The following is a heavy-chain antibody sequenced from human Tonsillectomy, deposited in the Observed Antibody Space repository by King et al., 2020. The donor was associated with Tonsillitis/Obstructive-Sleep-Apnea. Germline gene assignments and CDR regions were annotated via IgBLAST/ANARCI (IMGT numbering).Heavy chain of an antibody. Sequence: QLQESGPGLVKPSETLSLTCTVSGGSISSSLYYWGWIRQPPRKGLEWIGSIYYSGSTHYNTSRTRRVAISVDTSKNQFSLKLSSVTAADPAVYYCARVGQQLMIDYWGQGTLVTVSS. CDR3: ARVGQQLMIDY. J-gene: IGHJ4*02. CDR1: GGSISSSLYY. V-gene: IGHV4-39*01. D-gene: IGHD6-13*01. CDR2: IYYSGST.